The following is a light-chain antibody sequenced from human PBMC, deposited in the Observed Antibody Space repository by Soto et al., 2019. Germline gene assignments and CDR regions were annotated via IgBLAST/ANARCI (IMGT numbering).Light chain of an antibody. Sequence: QSALAQPASVSGSPGQSITISCTGTSSDVGSYNLVSWYQQHPGKAPKLMIYEVSKRPSGVSNRFSGSKSGNTASLTISGLQAEDEADYYCCSYAGINTPYGFGTGTKVTVL. CDR3: CSYAGINTPYG. CDR2: EVS. V-gene: IGLV2-23*02. CDR1: SSDVGSYNL. J-gene: IGLJ1*01.